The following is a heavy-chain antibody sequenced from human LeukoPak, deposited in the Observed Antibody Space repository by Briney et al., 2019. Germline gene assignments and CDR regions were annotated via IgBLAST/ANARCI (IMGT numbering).Heavy chain of an antibody. V-gene: IGHV4-4*02. CDR3: ASLSRSGYSFDY. CDR1: GGSISSSNW. J-gene: IGHJ4*02. D-gene: IGHD3-22*01. CDR2: IYHSGST. Sequence: PSGTLSLTCAVSGGSISSSNWWSWVRQPPGKGLEWIGEIYHSGSTNYKSSLKSRMTISIDKSKNQFSLNLTSVTAADTAVYYCASLSRSGYSFDYWGQGTLVTVSS.